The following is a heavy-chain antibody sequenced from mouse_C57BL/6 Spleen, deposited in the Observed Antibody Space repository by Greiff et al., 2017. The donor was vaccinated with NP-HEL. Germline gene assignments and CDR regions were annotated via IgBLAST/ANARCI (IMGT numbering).Heavy chain of an antibody. CDR1: GYTFTSYW. Sequence: QVQLQQPGAELVMPGASVKLSCKASGYTFTSYWMHWVKQRPGQGLEWIGEIDPSDSYTNYNQKFKGKSTFTVDKSSSTAYMQLSSLTSEDSAVYYCAIFGRYYFDYWGQGTTLTVSS. CDR3: AIFGRYYFDY. CDR2: IDPSDSYT. V-gene: IGHV1-69*01. J-gene: IGHJ2*01.